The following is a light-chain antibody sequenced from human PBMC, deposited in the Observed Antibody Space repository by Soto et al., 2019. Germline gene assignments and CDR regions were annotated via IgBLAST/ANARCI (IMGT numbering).Light chain of an antibody. V-gene: IGKV3-11*01. CDR2: DAS. CDR3: QHRHN. CDR1: QSVSRD. Sequence: DIVLTQSPATLSLSPGERAALSCRASQSVSRDFAWYQQKPGQTPRLLTYDASNRATGIPARFSGSGSGTDFTLSINSLQPEYFSFYYCQHRHNFGPGPKVDFK. J-gene: IGKJ3*01.